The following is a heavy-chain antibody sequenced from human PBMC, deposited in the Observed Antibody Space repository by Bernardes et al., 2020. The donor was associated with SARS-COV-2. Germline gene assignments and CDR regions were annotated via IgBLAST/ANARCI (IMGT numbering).Heavy chain of an antibody. CDR3: VSDGGSSGYDLLDN. CDR2: IRRDGSTK. V-gene: IGHV3-7*04. J-gene: IGHJ4*02. Sequence: GGSLRLSCVVSGFTLSNYWMTWVRQAPGKGLEWVANIRRDGSTKNYVDSVRGRFTVSRDNANNLLYLQMNGLTYEDTALYFCVSDGGSSGYDLLDNRGQGTLVTVSS. D-gene: IGHD5-12*01. CDR1: GFTLSNYW.